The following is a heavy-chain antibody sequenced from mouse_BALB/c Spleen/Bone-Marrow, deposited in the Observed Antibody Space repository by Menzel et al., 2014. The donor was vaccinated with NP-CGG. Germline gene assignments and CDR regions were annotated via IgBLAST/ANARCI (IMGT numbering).Heavy chain of an antibody. Sequence: VQLKQSGPELVKPGASVKISCKASGYSFTGYFMNWVMQSHGKSLEWIGRINPYNGDTFYNQKFKGKATLTVDKSSSTAHMELRSLASEDSAVYYCAREEGYYYGSSPYFDVWGAGTTVTVSS. V-gene: IGHV1-20*02. D-gene: IGHD1-1*01. CDR3: AREEGYYYGSSPYFDV. J-gene: IGHJ1*01. CDR2: INPYNGDT. CDR1: GYSFTGYF.